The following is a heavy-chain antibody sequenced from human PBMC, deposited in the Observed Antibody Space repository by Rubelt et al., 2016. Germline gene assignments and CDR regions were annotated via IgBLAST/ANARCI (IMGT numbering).Heavy chain of an antibody. D-gene: IGHD1-7*01. V-gene: IGHV4-59*01. J-gene: IGHJ3*02. Sequence: QVQLQQWGAGLVKPSETLSLTCTVSGGSISSYYWSWIRQPPGKGLEWIGYIYYGGSTNYNPSRKSRVTISVDTSKNQFSLKLSSVTAADTAVYYCARDLGRPGDNWNYGDAFDIWGQGTMVTVSS. CDR2: IYYGGST. CDR1: GGSISSYY. CDR3: ARDLGRPGDNWNYGDAFDI.